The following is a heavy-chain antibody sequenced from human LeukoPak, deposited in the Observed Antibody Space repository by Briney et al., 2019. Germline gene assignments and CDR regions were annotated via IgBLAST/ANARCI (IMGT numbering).Heavy chain of an antibody. V-gene: IGHV3-74*01. CDR2: INSDGSST. D-gene: IGHD6-19*01. J-gene: IGHJ3*02. CDR3: ARGGAYSSGPRGSHGAFDI. Sequence: PGGSLRLSCAASGFTFSSYWMHWVRHAPGKGLVWVSRINSDGSSTSYADSVKGRFTISRDNAKNTLYLQMNSLGAEDTAVYYCARGGAYSSGPRGSHGAFDIWGQGTMVTVSS. CDR1: GFTFSSYW.